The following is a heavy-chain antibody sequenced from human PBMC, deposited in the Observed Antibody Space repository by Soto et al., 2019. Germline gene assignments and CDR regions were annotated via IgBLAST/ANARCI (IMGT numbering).Heavy chain of an antibody. J-gene: IGHJ4*02. CDR3: AKAKYSSSWYFDY. D-gene: IGHD6-13*01. CDR2: ISYDGSNK. V-gene: IGHV3-30*18. Sequence: QVQLVESGGGVVQPGRSLRLSCAASGFTFSSYGMHWVRQAPGKGLEWVAVISYDGSNKYYADSVKGRVTISKDNSKNTLYLQMNSLRAEDTAVYYCAKAKYSSSWYFDYSGQGTLVTVSS. CDR1: GFTFSSYG.